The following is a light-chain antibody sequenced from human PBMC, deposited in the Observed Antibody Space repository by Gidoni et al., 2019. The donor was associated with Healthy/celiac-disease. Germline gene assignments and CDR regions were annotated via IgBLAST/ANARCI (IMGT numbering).Light chain of an antibody. CDR1: QSVSSY. J-gene: IGKJ2*01. V-gene: IGKV3-11*01. CDR2: DAS. CDR3: QQRSNWPPFMYT. Sequence: EIVLTQSPATLSLSPGERATLSCRASQSVSSYLAWYQQKPGQALRLLIYDASNRATGIPARSSGSGSGTDFTLTISSLEPEDFAVYYCQQRSNWPPFMYTFGQGTKLEIK.